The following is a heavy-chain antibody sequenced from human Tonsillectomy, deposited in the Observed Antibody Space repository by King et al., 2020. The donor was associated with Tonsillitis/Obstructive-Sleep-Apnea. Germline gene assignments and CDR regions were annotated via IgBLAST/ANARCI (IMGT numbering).Heavy chain of an antibody. CDR1: GFTFDNYG. J-gene: IGHJ4*02. CDR2: INWNGGST. CDR3: ARDLRGVENNYYGSGSPDY. Sequence: VQLVESGGGVVRPGGSLRISCAGSGFTFDNYGMSWVRQAPGKGLEWVSGINWNGGSTGYADSVKGRLTISRDNAKNSLYLQMNSLRAEDTALYYCARDLRGVENNYYGSGSPDYWGQGTLVTVSS. V-gene: IGHV3-20*04. D-gene: IGHD3-10*01.